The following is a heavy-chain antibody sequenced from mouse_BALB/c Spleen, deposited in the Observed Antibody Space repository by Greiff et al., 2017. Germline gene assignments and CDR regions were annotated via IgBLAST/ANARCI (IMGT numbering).Heavy chain of an antibody. CDR1: GFTFSSYA. CDR3: ATPGYYAMDY. V-gene: IGHV5-9-3*01. J-gene: IGHJ4*01. CDR2: ISSGGSYT. Sequence: EVKVVESGGGLVKPGGSLKLSCAVSGFTFSSYAMSWVRQTPEKRLEWVATISSGGSYTYYPDSVKGRFTISRDNAKNTLYLQMSSLRSEDTAMYYCATPGYYAMDYWGQGTSVTVSS.